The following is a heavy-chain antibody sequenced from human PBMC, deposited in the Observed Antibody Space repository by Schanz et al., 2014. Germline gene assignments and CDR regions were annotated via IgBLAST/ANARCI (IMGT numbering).Heavy chain of an antibody. CDR3: ASEGSGRYTGFDD. CDR1: GYTYIAYD. CDR2: IAPDSGST. V-gene: IGHV1-2*06. D-gene: IGHD1-26*01. J-gene: IGHJ4*02. Sequence: QVQLVQSGDEVKPPGASVRVSCKASGYTYIAYDMHWVRQAPGQVLEWMGRIAPDSGSTTYAQKFQGRDTVTRDSSISTAYMELWRLGSDVPAMYYCASEGSGRYTGFDDCGQGTLVTVSS.